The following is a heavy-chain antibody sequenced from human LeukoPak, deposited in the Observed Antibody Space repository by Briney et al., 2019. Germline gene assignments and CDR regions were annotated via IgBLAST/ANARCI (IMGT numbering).Heavy chain of an antibody. CDR1: GFTFSSYA. D-gene: IGHD2-21*01. V-gene: IGHV3-23*01. CDR3: AIFPRSPAGGPRVY. J-gene: IGHJ4*02. CDR2: ISGSGGST. Sequence: PGGSLRLSCAASGFTFSSYAMSWVRQAPGKGLEWVSAISGSGGSTYYADSVKGRFTISRDNSKNTLYLQMNSLRAEDTAAYYCAIFPRSPAGGPRVYWGQGTPVTVSS.